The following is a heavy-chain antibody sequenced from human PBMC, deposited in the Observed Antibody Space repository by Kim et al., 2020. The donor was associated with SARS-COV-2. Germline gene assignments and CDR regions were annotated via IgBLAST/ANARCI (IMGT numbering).Heavy chain of an antibody. J-gene: IGHJ6*02. CDR2: IWFDGSKE. D-gene: IGHD1-1*01. V-gene: IGHV3-30*14. Sequence: GGSLRLSCAASGFVFNNFAMHWVRQAPGKGLEWVAFIWFDGSKEYYAESVKGRFTIARDNSRQALYLQMFSLRADDTSVYYCARSRPHPAGTNYYHYGIDFWGQGTTVIVSS. CDR3: ARSRPHPAGTNYYHYGIDF. CDR1: GFVFNNFA.